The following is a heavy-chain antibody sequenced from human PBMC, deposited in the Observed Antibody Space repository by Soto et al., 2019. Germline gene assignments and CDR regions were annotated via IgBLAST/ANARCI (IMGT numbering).Heavy chain of an antibody. V-gene: IGHV4-31*11. CDR3: ARDGAGAYGLGWFDP. J-gene: IGHJ5*02. CDR1: GVSISRGGYY. CDR2: IYHSGST. D-gene: IGHD2-21*01. Sequence: QVQLQESGPGLVKPSQTLSLTCAVSGVSISRGGYYWNWLRQHPRKGLEWIGYIYHSGSTIYNPSLKSRVPLSVDTSKNRLSLELSTVTAAATAVYYCARDGAGAYGLGWFDPWGQGILVTVSS.